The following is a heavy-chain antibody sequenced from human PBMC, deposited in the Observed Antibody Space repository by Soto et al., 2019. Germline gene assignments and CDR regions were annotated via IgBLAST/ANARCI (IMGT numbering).Heavy chain of an antibody. D-gene: IGHD6-13*01. CDR2: IYYSGST. J-gene: IGHJ6*03. CDR3: ATPPIAAAGNENYYYMDV. Sequence: SETLSLTCTVSGGSISSSSYYWGWIRQPPGKGLEWIGSIYYSGSTYYNPSLKSRVTISVDTSKNQFSLKLSSVTAADMAVYYCATPPIAAAGNENYYYMDVWGKGTTVPSP. CDR1: GGSISSSSYY. V-gene: IGHV4-39*01.